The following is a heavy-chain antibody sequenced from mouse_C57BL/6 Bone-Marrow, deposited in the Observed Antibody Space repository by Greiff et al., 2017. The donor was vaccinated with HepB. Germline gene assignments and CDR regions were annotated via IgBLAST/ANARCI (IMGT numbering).Heavy chain of an antibody. CDR1: GYSITSGYY. V-gene: IGHV3-6*01. CDR3: ARYYEAMDD. Sequence: DVQLQESGPGLVKPSQSLSLTCSVTGYSITSGYYWNWIRKFPGNILEWMGYISYDGSNNYNPSLKNRTSITRDTSKNPFFLKLHSVTTEDTTTYYYARYYEAMDDWGQGTSVTVSS. CDR2: ISYDGSN. J-gene: IGHJ4*01. D-gene: IGHD2-4*01.